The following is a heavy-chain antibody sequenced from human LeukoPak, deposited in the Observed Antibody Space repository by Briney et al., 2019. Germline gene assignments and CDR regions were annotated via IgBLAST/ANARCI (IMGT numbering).Heavy chain of an antibody. CDR2: ISGSGSTI. Sequence: GGSLRLSCAASGFTFSDYYMSWIRQAPGKGLEWVSYISGSGSTIYYADSVKGRFTISRDNAKNSLYLQMNSLRAEDTAVYYCARVRYSSSWYAPNWFDPWGQGTLVTVSS. D-gene: IGHD6-13*01. V-gene: IGHV3-11*04. CDR3: ARVRYSSSWYAPNWFDP. CDR1: GFTFSDYY. J-gene: IGHJ5*02.